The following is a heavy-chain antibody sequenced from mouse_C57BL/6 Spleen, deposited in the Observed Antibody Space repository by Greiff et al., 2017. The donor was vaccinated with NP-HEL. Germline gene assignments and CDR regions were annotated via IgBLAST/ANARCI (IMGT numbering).Heavy chain of an antibody. J-gene: IGHJ3*01. Sequence: QVQLQQSGAELVRPGPSVKVSCKASGYAFTNYLIEWVKQRPGQGLEWIGVINPGSGGTNYNEKFKGKATLTADKSSSTAYMQLSSLTSEDSAVYFCARETGTKAYWGQGTLVTVSA. CDR1: GYAFTNYL. D-gene: IGHD4-1*01. CDR2: INPGSGGT. CDR3: ARETGTKAY. V-gene: IGHV1-54*01.